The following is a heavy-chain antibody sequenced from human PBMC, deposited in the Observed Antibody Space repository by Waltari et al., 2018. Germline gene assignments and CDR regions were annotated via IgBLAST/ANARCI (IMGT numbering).Heavy chain of an antibody. J-gene: IGHJ5*02. CDR2: IYYSGTT. Sequence: HLQLQESGPGLVEPSETLSLTCTVSGGSISNFNYYWGWIRQPPGKGLEWIARIYYSGTTYDNPSLKSRVTISVDTSKNQFSLRLSSVTAADTAVYYCARLNLGATAANNWFDPWGQGTLVTVSS. V-gene: IGHV4-39*01. D-gene: IGHD6-13*01. CDR1: GGSISNFNYY. CDR3: ARLNLGATAANNWFDP.